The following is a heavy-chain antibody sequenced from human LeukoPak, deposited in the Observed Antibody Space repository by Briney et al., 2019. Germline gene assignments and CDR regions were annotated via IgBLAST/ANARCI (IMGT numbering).Heavy chain of an antibody. CDR1: GFTFSSYW. D-gene: IGHD1-26*01. CDR2: INADGRYT. CDR3: ATDLTGAKDD. J-gene: IGHJ4*02. V-gene: IGHV3-74*01. Sequence: GGSLRHSCAASGFTFSSYWMHWVRQAPGKGLVWVSRINADGRYTSYADSVKGRFTISRDNAKNTLYLQLNSLRAEDTAVYYCATDLTGAKDDWGQGTLVTVSS.